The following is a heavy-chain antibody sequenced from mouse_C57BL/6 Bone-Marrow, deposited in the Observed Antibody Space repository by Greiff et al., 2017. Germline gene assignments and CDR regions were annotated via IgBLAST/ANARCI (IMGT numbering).Heavy chain of an antibody. J-gene: IGHJ2*01. D-gene: IGHD1-1*01. CDR2: IDPETGGT. Sequence: QVQLQQSGAELVRPGASVTLSCKASGYTFTDYEMHWVKQTPVHGLEWIGAIDPETGGTAYNQKFKGKAILTADQSSSTAYMELRSLTSEDSAVYYFTRVYYYSKYFDYWGKGTTLTVSS. CDR1: GYTFTDYE. CDR3: TRVYYYSKYFDY. V-gene: IGHV1-15*01.